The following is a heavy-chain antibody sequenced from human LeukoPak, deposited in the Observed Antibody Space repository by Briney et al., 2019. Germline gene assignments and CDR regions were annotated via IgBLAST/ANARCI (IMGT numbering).Heavy chain of an antibody. CDR2: ISSSSSTI. CDR1: GFTFSTYS. CDR3: ARAPSEIGGYYPEYFRH. V-gene: IGHV3-48*04. J-gene: IGHJ1*01. Sequence: GGSLRLSCAASGFTFSTYSMNWVRQAPGKGLEWVSYISSSSSTIYSADSVKGRFTISRDNAKNTVSLQMNSLRAEDTGVYYCARAPSEIGGYYPEYFRHWGQGTLVTVSS. D-gene: IGHD3-22*01.